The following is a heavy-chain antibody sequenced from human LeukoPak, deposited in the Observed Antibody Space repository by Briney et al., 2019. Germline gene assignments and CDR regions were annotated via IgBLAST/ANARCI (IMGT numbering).Heavy chain of an antibody. D-gene: IGHD3-3*01. V-gene: IGHV3-64*01. CDR3: ARDRAGFWSGYLDY. CDR1: GFSFSTYA. CDR2: ISGNEGRP. J-gene: IGHJ4*02. Sequence: QPGGSLRLSCAASGFSFSTYALRWVRLAPGKGLECVSAISGNEGRPYYAISVKRRFAISRDNSKNTVYLHMGRLRAEDMAVYYCARDRAGFWSGYLDYWGQGTLVTVSS.